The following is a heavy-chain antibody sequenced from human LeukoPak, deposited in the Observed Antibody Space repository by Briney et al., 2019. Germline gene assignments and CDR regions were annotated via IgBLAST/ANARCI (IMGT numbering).Heavy chain of an antibody. CDR3: AREPGVKRGYSGYVINY. J-gene: IGHJ4*02. V-gene: IGHV3-30*02. CDR1: GFTFDTSG. Sequence: PGGSLRLSCAASGFTFDTSGMHWVRQAPGKGLEWVAFIRYDGSNTYCADSVKGRFTISRDNSKNTLYLQMNSLRAEDTAVYYCAREPGVKRGYSGYVINYWGQGTLVTVSS. CDR2: IRYDGSNT. D-gene: IGHD5-12*01.